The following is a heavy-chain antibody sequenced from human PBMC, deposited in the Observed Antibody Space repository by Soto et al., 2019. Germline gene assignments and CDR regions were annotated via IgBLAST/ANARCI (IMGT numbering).Heavy chain of an antibody. Sequence: QVHMVQSGTEVKKPGASVKVSCKASGYAFNGYGISWVRQAPGQGLEWMGWISAYNGNSNYAQKFQDRVTMTTDSSTTTGYMELRNLISDDTAVYYCARVRGINYYFSGMDVWGQGTTVTVSS. CDR2: ISAYNGNS. J-gene: IGHJ6*02. D-gene: IGHD2-21*01. CDR3: ARVRGINYYFSGMDV. CDR1: GYAFNGYG. V-gene: IGHV1-18*01.